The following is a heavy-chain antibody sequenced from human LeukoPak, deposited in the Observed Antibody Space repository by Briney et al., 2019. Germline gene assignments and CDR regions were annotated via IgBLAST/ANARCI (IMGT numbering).Heavy chain of an antibody. CDR3: ARDSDDGGWQFFDY. D-gene: IGHD6-19*01. CDR1: GGSLSSYY. J-gene: IGHJ4*02. Sequence: SETLSLTCTVSGGSLSSYYWSWIRQPPGKGLEWIGYIYYSGSTNYNPSLKSRVTISVDTSKNQFSLKLSSVTAADTAVYYCARDSDDGGWQFFDYWGQGTLVTVSS. CDR2: IYYSGST. V-gene: IGHV4-59*01.